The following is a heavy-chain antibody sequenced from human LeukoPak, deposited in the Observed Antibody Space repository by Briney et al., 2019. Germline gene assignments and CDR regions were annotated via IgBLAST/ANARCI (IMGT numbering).Heavy chain of an antibody. CDR2: ISSSGNTI. V-gene: IGHV3-48*03. D-gene: IGHD3-22*01. CDR3: ARGVYDSSGYYHY. Sequence: PGGSLRLSCVASGFTFSNYEMNWVRQAPGKGLEWVSYISSSGNTIYHADSVKGRFTISRDNAKNSLYLQMNSLRAEDTAVYYCARGVYDSSGYYHYWGQGTLVTVSS. CDR1: GFTFSNYE. J-gene: IGHJ4*02.